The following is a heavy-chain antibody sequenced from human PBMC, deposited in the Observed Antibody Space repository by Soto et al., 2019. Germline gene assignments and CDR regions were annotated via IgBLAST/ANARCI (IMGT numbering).Heavy chain of an antibody. CDR2: ISGSGGST. Sequence: GESLKISCAASGFTFSSYAMSWVRQAPGKGLEWVSAISGSGGSTYYADSVKGRFTISRDNSKNTLYLQMNSLRAEDTAVYYCAKVGYSSGSDYWGQGTLVTVSS. V-gene: IGHV3-23*01. CDR1: GFTFSSYA. CDR3: AKVGYSSGSDY. J-gene: IGHJ4*02. D-gene: IGHD6-19*01.